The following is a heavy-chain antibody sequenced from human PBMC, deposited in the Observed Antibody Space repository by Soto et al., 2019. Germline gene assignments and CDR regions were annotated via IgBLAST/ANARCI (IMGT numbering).Heavy chain of an antibody. CDR1: GFTFSSYS. V-gene: IGHV3-21*01. CDR2: ISSSSSYI. Sequence: PGGSLRLSCAASGFTFSSYSMNWVRPAPGKGLEWVSSISSSSSYIYYADSVKGPFTISRDNAKNSLYLQMNSLRAEDTAVYYCARVLSTYYYYGMDVWGQGTTVTVSS. J-gene: IGHJ6*02. CDR3: ARVLSTYYYYGMDV.